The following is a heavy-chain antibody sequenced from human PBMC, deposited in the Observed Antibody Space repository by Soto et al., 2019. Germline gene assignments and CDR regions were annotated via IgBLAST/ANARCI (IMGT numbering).Heavy chain of an antibody. V-gene: IGHV1-2*02. D-gene: IGHD2-2*01. J-gene: IGHJ6*02. CDR1: GYTFTGYY. CDR2: INPNSGDT. Sequence: ASVKVSCKASGYTFTGYYMHWVRQAPGQGLEWMGWINPNSGDTSYAQKFQGRVTMTRDTSITTTYMELSRLRSDDTAVYYCARGHCSSTSCYGSDYYYGLDVWGQGTTVTVSS. CDR3: ARGHCSSTSCYGSDYYYGLDV.